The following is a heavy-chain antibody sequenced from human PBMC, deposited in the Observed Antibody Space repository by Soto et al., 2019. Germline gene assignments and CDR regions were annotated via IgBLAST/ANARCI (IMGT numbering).Heavy chain of an antibody. Sequence: SETLSLACTVSGGSIRSYYWSWIRQPAGKGLEWIGRIYTSGSTNYNPSLKSRVTMSVDTSKNQFSLKLSSVTAADTAVYYCARGGGIAAAGAYYYYYGMDVWGQGTTVTVSS. CDR1: GGSIRSYY. CDR2: IYTSGST. J-gene: IGHJ6*02. CDR3: ARGGGIAAAGAYYYYYGMDV. D-gene: IGHD6-13*01. V-gene: IGHV4-4*07.